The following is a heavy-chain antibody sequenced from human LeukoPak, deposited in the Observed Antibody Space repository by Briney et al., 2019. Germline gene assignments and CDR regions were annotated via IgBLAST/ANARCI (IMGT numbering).Heavy chain of an antibody. CDR2: IYPGDFDT. V-gene: IGHV5-51*01. CDR3: ARSKYSSSWYSIN. D-gene: IGHD6-13*01. CDR1: GYSFTSYW. Sequence: GESLKISCKGSGYSFTSYWIGWVRQMPGKGLEWMGIIYPGDFDTRYSPSFQGQVTISADKSISTAYLQWSSLKASDTAMYYCARSKYSSSWYSINWGQGTLVTVSS. J-gene: IGHJ4*02.